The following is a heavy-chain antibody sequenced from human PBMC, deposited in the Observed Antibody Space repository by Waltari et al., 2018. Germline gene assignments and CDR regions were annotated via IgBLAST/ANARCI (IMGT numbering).Heavy chain of an antibody. CDR2: IYHDRTT. J-gene: IGHJ5*02. D-gene: IGHD2-2*01. CDR1: GVAIRGSRYY. CDR3: ARPGSSSPYYWFNP. Sequence: QLQLQESGTGLVEPSGTLSLTCTVTGVAIRGSRYYWGWLRQTPGKGLEWIASIYHDRTTNYTPSLKGRVTIAVDRFNNACSLKVNSVTAADTAIYDCARPGSSSPYYWFNPWGRGTLVTVSS. V-gene: IGHV4-39*02.